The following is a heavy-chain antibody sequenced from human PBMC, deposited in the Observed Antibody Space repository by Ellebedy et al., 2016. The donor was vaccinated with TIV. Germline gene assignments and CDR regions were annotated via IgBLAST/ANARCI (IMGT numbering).Heavy chain of an antibody. CDR3: ARAEGYSSSFCSY. CDR1: GGSVTSSDYY. J-gene: IGHJ4*02. CDR2: INHSGST. V-gene: IGHV4-39*07. D-gene: IGHD6-13*01. Sequence: SETLSLXCTVSGGSVTSSDYYWGWVRQPPGKGLEWIGEINHSGSTNSNPSLKSRVTISVDTSKNQFSLKLSSVTAADTAVYYCARAEGYSSSFCSYWGQGTLVTVSS.